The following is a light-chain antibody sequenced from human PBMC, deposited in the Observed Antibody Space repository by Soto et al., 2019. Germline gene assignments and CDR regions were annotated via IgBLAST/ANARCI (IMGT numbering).Light chain of an antibody. CDR2: GAN. V-gene: IGKV1-39*01. J-gene: IGKJ4*01. Sequence: DIQLTQSPSSLSASVGDRITITCRSSQSISRYLNWYQQRPGTAPKVLIFGANSLQSGVPSRFSGSGSGTEFTLTISRLEPEDFAVYYCQQYGSSPPLTFGGGTKVEIK. CDR3: QQYGSSPPLT. CDR1: QSISRY.